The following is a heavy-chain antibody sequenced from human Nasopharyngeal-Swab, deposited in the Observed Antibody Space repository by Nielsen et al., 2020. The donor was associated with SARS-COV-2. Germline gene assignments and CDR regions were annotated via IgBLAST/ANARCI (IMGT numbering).Heavy chain of an antibody. V-gene: IGHV4-34*01. D-gene: IGHD2-2*01. J-gene: IGHJ6*03. Sequence: WIRQPPGKGLEWIGEINHSGSTNYNPSLKSRVTISVDTSKNQFSLKLSSVTAADTAVYYCARDTIGYCSGTSCYQYYYYYMDVWGKGTTVTVSS. CDR2: INHSGST. CDR3: ARDTIGYCSGTSCYQYYYYYMDV.